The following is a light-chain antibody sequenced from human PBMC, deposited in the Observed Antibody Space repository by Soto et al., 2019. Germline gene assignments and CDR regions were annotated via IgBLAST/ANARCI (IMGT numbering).Light chain of an antibody. V-gene: IGLV1-44*01. Sequence: QSVLTQPPSASGTPGQRVTISCSGSASSIGTNTVNWYRQLPGTAPKLLIYGDNQPPSGVPARFSGSKSGASAALAISGLQSDDEAEYYCAAWDGRLNNVLFGGGTKLTVL. CDR2: GDN. CDR1: ASSIGTNT. J-gene: IGLJ2*01. CDR3: AAWDGRLNNVL.